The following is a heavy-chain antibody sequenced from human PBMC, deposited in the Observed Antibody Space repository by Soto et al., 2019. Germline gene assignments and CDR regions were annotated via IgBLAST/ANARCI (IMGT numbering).Heavy chain of an antibody. D-gene: IGHD2-2*01. Sequence: GGSLRLSCAVSGVTFSSYAMSWVRQAPGKGLEWVSAISGSGGSTYYADSVKGRFTISRDNSKNTLYLQMNSLRAEDTAVYYCAKDLEVVTVGALDNWGQGTLVTVPQ. CDR1: GVTFSSYA. V-gene: IGHV3-23*01. CDR2: ISGSGGST. CDR3: AKDLEVVTVGALDN. J-gene: IGHJ4*02.